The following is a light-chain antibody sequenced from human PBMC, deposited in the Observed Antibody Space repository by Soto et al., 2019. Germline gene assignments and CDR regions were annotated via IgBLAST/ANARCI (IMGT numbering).Light chain of an antibody. Sequence: DIHMSQSPASVPASVGDGVSSICRASQDIFNYLAWYQQKPGKAPKLLIYAAYSLQSGVTSRFSGSGSGTDFTLTISSLQPEDFATYYCQQSYSTPRTFGQGTKVDIK. CDR1: QDIFNY. CDR2: AAY. J-gene: IGKJ1*01. CDR3: QQSYSTPRT. V-gene: IGKV1-39*01.